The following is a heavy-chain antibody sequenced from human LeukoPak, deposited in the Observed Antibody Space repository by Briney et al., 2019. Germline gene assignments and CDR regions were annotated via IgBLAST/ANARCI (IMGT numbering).Heavy chain of an antibody. Sequence: SETLSLTCTVSGGSISSSRYFWGWIRQPPGKGLEWIGSIYYSGSTYYNPSLKSRITISVDTSKNQFSLKLSSVTAADTAVYYCARTTVVKRKSRNWYFDLWGRGTLVTVSS. V-gene: IGHV4-39*07. CDR2: IYYSGST. D-gene: IGHD4-23*01. CDR3: ARTTVVKRKSRNWYFDL. CDR1: GGSISSSRYF. J-gene: IGHJ2*01.